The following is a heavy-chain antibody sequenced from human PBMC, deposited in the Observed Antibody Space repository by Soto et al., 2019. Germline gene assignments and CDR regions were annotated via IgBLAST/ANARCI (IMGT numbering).Heavy chain of an antibody. J-gene: IGHJ5*02. D-gene: IGHD1-26*01. Sequence: ASVKVSCKASGYTFTSYGISWVRQAPGQGLEWMGWISAYNGNTNYAQKLQGRVTMTTDTSTSTAYMELRSLRSDDTAVYYCARRVGATQLNWFDPWGQGTLVTVSS. CDR2: ISAYNGNT. CDR3: ARRVGATQLNWFDP. V-gene: IGHV1-18*01. CDR1: GYTFTSYG.